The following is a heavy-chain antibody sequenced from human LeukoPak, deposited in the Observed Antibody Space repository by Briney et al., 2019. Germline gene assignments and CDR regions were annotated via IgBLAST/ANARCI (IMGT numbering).Heavy chain of an antibody. J-gene: IGHJ4*02. CDR1: GFTFSSYA. D-gene: IGHD2-2*01. V-gene: IGHV3-23*01. CDR2: ISGSGGST. CDR3: AKDSEVVPAAQFDY. Sequence: GGSLRLSCAASGFTFSSYAMSWVRQAPGKGLEWVSVISGSGGSTYYADSVKGRFTISRDNSKNTLYLQMNSLRAEDTAVYYCAKDSEVVPAAQFDYWGQGTLVTVSS.